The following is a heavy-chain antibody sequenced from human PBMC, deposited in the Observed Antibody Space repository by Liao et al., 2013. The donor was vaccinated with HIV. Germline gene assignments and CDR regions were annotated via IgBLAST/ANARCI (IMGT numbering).Heavy chain of an antibody. V-gene: IGHV4-34*01. D-gene: IGHD3-16*01. J-gene: IGHJ5*02. Sequence: QVQLQQWGAGLLKPSETLSLTCAVYGGSFSGYYWSWIRQPPGKGLEWIGEINHSGSTNYNPSLKSRVSISADTSSNHVSLKLTSVTAADTAVYYCARDYSSYGYDLWGQGTLVTVSS. CDR3: ARDYSSYGYDL. CDR2: INHSGST. CDR1: GGSFSGYY.